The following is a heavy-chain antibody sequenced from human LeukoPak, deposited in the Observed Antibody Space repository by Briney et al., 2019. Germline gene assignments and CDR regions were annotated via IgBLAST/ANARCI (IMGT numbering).Heavy chain of an antibody. CDR1: GFTFDDYA. Sequence: PGGSLRLSCAASGFTFDDYAMHWVRQAPGKGLEWVSLISGGGGSKYYVDSVKGRFTISRDNSKNSLYLQMNSLRTDDTALYYCAKDPATRDGHGAWFDPWGQGTLVTVSS. V-gene: IGHV3-43*02. D-gene: IGHD5-24*01. J-gene: IGHJ5*02. CDR3: AKDPATRDGHGAWFDP. CDR2: ISGGGGSK.